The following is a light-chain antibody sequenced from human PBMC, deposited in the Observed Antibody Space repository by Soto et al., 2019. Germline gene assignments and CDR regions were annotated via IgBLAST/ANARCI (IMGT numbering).Light chain of an antibody. CDR2: KES. CDR3: QHYNSYSEA. Sequence: IQMTQSPSTLSGSVGDRVTITCRASEAISRWLDWYQQKQGKAPKLLIYKESTLISGVPSRCRGSGSCREFTLTTSSPQPDDFATDYWQHYNSYSEAVGQGAKVDIK. V-gene: IGKV1-5*03. CDR1: EAISRW. J-gene: IGKJ1*01.